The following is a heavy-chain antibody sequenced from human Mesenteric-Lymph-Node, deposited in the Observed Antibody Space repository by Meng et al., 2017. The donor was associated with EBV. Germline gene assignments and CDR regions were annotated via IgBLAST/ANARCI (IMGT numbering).Heavy chain of an antibody. D-gene: IGHD2-8*02. V-gene: IGHV4-4*02. Sequence: QVALQEAGPGLVKPAGTLSLTCAVSGGSISSSNWWSWVRQPPGKGLEWIGEIYHTGNTNYNPSLKSRVTISVDKSKNQFSLNLTSVTAADTAVYYCARTSVAVLYVGLDYWGQGTLVTVSS. CDR1: GGSISSSNW. J-gene: IGHJ4*02. CDR2: IYHTGNT. CDR3: ARTSVAVLYVGLDY.